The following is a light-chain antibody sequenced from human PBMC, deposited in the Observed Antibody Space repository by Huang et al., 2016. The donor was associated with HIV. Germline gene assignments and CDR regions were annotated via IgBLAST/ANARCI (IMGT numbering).Light chain of an antibody. J-gene: IGKJ3*01. CDR2: LGA. CDR3: MQALQTPRFT. Sequence: DIVMTQSPLSLPVTPGGPASISCRSSQSLLHSNGYNYLDWYLQKPGQSPQLLIYLGANRAAGVPDRFSGSGSGTDFTLKISRVEAEDVGVYYCMQALQTPRFTFGPGTKVDIK. V-gene: IGKV2-28*01. CDR1: QSLLHSNGYNY.